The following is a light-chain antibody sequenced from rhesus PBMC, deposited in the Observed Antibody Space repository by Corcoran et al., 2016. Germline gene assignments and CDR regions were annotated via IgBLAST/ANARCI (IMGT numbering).Light chain of an antibody. V-gene: IGKV1-28*02. CDR3: LQHNSYPHS. CDR2: ASS. Sequence: DIQMTQSPSSLSASVGDTVTIPCRASQGIRSYLTWFLQTTGKAPQLLIYASSCLESGVPSRFSGGGSGTIFTLSISRLQTEDFAIYYCLQHNSYPHSFGQGTKVESK. CDR1: QGIRSY. J-gene: IGKJ2*01.